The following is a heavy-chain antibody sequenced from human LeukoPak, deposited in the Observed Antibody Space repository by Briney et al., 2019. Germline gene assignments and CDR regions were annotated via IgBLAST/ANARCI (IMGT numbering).Heavy chain of an antibody. CDR2: ISSSSSYV. CDR3: AREGMVATFDY. J-gene: IGHJ4*02. CDR1: GFTFSSYS. Sequence: GGSLRLSCAASGFTFSSYSMNWVRQAPGKGLEWVSSISSSSSYVYYADSVKGRFTISRDKANNSLYLQMNSLRAEDTAIYYCAREGMVATFDYWGQGTLVTVSS. V-gene: IGHV3-21*01. D-gene: IGHD5-12*01.